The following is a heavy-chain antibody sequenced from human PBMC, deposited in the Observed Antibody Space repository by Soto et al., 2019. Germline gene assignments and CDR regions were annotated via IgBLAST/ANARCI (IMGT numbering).Heavy chain of an antibody. CDR2: ISTTSTYT. J-gene: IGHJ3*02. CDR3: ARDDGLSSTNVKAFDI. CDR1: GFTFSRYY. D-gene: IGHD2-2*01. Sequence: GGSLRLSCAASGFTFSRYYMNWVRQAPGKGLEWVSSISTTSTYTHYADSLKGRFTITRDNAKKLLYMQMDSLRAEDTAVYYCARDDGLSSTNVKAFDIWGQGTKVTVSS. V-gene: IGHV3-21*01.